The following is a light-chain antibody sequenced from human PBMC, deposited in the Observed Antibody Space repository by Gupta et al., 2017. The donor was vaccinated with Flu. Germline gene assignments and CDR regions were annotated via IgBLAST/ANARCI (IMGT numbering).Light chain of an antibody. J-gene: IGLJ2*01. CDR1: SSDIGAYNY. V-gene: IGLV2-14*04. Sequence: TSSDIGAYNYVSWYQQYPGKAAKLMIHDVTNRPSGISNRFSGSKSGNTASLTISGLHAEDEADYYCASYTTSNTVVFGGGTKLTVL. CDR2: DVT. CDR3: ASYTTSNTVV.